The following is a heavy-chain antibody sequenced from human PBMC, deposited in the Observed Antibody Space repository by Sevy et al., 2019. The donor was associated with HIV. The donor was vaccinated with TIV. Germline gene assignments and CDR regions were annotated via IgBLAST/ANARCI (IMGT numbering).Heavy chain of an antibody. J-gene: IGHJ4*02. CDR3: SREGGLGYCGGGNCYSGHY. V-gene: IGHV1-69*13. CDR2: ITPIFGTA. D-gene: IGHD2-15*01. CDR1: GGPFRSYA. Sequence: ASVKVSCKASGGPFRSYAISWVRQAPGQGLEWMGGITPIFGTANYAQKFQGRVSITAHESTTKVYLELTSLRSEDTDAYYYSREGGLGYCGGGNCYSGHYWGQGTLVTVSS.